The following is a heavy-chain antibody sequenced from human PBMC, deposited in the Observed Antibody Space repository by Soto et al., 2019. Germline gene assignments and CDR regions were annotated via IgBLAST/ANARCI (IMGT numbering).Heavy chain of an antibody. J-gene: IGHJ4*02. CDR1: GYAFTSYA. Sequence: GASVKVSWKASGYAFTSYAMHWVRQAPGQSLEWMGWINAGNGNTKYSQKFQGRVTITRDTSASRAYMELSSLRSEDTAVYYCARELQGLYYFDYWGLGTLVTVSS. V-gene: IGHV1-3*01. CDR3: ARELQGLYYFDY. CDR2: INAGNGNT. D-gene: IGHD4-4*01.